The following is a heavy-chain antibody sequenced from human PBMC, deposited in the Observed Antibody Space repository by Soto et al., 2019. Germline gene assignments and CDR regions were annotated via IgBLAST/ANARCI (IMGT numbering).Heavy chain of an antibody. V-gene: IGHV3-23*01. CDR3: AKGDWADY. Sequence: HPGGSLRLSCAASGFTFSTYAMTWVRQGPGKGPEWVSSIDADEDGYTSYAGSVEGRFAISRDNSKNTLYLQMNNLRADDTAVYYCAKGDWADYWGQGALVTVSS. J-gene: IGHJ4*02. CDR1: GFTFSTYA. D-gene: IGHD3-9*01. CDR2: IDADEDGYT.